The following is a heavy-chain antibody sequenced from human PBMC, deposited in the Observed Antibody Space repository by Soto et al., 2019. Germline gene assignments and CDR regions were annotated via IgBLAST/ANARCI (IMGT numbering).Heavy chain of an antibody. CDR1: GYRFFSYW. J-gene: IGHJ3*02. CDR3: ASLGDHGWRSYYAGAFDI. V-gene: IGHV5-51*01. D-gene: IGHD3-10*01. Sequence: PGESMKICSKGSGYRFFSYWVGWVLQMPGKGLEWMGIIYPGDSDTRYSPSFQGQVTISADKSISTAYLQWSSLKASDTAMYYCASLGDHGWRSYYAGAFDIWGQGTMVTVSS. CDR2: IYPGDSDT.